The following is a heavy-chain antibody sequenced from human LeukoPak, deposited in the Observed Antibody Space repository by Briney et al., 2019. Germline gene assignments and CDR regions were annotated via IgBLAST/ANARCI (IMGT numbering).Heavy chain of an antibody. J-gene: IGHJ4*02. D-gene: IGHD3-10*01. CDR2: INPSGGSA. Sequence: GASVKVSCKASGYTFTSYYMHWVRQAPGQGLEWMGIINPSGGSASYAQKFLGRITMTRDTSATTVYMELSSLTSEDTAVYYCARGLGSGSYYRYWGQGTLVTVSS. CDR3: ARGLGSGSYYRY. CDR1: GYTFTSYY. V-gene: IGHV1-46*01.